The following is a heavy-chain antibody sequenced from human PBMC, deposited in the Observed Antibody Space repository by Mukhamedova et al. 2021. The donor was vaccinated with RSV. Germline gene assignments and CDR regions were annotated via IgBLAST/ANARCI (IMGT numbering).Heavy chain of an antibody. Sequence: SFDAMHWVRQAPGKGLEWATFISYDGSNEYYADSVKGRFTISRDNSKNTLCLQMNSLRPEDTAVYYCARGLIWELHYWGQGTLVT. CDR2: ISYDGSNE. J-gene: IGHJ4*02. CDR1: SFDA. CDR3: ARGLIWELHY. V-gene: IGHV3-30*04. D-gene: IGHD3-10*01.